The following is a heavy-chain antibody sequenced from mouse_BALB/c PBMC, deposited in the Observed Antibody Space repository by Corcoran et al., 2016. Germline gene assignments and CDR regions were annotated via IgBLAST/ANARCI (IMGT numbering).Heavy chain of an antibody. CDR2: IWWDDDK. D-gene: IGHD1-1*01. Sequence: QVTLKESGPGILQPSQTLSLTCSFSGFSLSTSGMGVGWIRQPSGKGLEWLAHIWWDDDKRYNPALKSRLTISKDTSSNQVFLKIASVDTADTATYYCARIGITTVVATRGNYAMDYWGQGTSVTVSS. V-gene: IGHV8-8*01. J-gene: IGHJ4*01. CDR1: GFSLSTSGMG. CDR3: ARIGITTVVATRGNYAMDY.